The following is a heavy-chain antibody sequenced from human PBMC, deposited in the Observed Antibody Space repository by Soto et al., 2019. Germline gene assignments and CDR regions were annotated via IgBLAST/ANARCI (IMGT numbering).Heavy chain of an antibody. D-gene: IGHD2-21*02. Sequence: EVQLVESGGGLVQPGRSLRLSCAASGFSFDDYAMHWVRQAPGKGLEWVSGISWNSGSIGYADSVKGRFTLSRDNAKISLYLQMHSLRPEDTAFYYCAKDISVTGHYYYYMDVWVKGTTVTVSS. CDR1: GFSFDDYA. V-gene: IGHV3-9*01. CDR2: ISWNSGSI. CDR3: AKDISVTGHYYYYMDV. J-gene: IGHJ6*03.